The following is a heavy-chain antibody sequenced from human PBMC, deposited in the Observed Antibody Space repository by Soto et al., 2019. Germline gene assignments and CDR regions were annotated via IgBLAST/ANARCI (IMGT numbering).Heavy chain of an antibody. J-gene: IGHJ4*02. CDR3: ARVAAVAGSDY. CDR2: IYYTGST. CDR1: GGSISSSSYY. D-gene: IGHD6-19*01. Sequence: HLQLQESGPGLVKPSETLSLTCTVSGGSISSSSYYWGWIRQPPGKGLQWIGSIYYTGSTYYNPSLKSRVTISVDTSKNQFSLKLSSVTAADTAVYYCARVAAVAGSDYWGQGTLVTVSS. V-gene: IGHV4-39*01.